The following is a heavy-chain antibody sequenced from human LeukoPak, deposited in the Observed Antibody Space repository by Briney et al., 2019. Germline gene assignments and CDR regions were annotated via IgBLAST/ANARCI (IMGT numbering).Heavy chain of an antibody. V-gene: IGHV4-34*01. J-gene: IGHJ4*02. Sequence: KPSETLSLTCAVYGGSFSGYYWSWIRQPPGKGLEWIGEINHSGSTNYNPSLKSRVTISVDTSKNQFSLRLSSMTAADTAVYYCASYDSSGYYSDYWGQGTLVTVSS. D-gene: IGHD3-22*01. CDR2: INHSGST. CDR3: ASYDSSGYYSDY. CDR1: GGSFSGYY.